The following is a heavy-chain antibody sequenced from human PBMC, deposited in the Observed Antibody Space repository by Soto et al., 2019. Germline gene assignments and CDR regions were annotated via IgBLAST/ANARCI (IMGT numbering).Heavy chain of an antibody. CDR3: ARAIAVAGVDYYYGMDV. CDR1: GGTFSSYT. CDR2: IIPILGIA. Sequence: GASVKVSCKASGGTFSSYTISWVRQAPGQGLEWMGRIIPILGIANYAQKFQGRVTITADKSTSTAYMELSSLRSEDTAVYYCARAIAVAGVDYYYGMDVWGQGTTVTVSS. J-gene: IGHJ6*02. D-gene: IGHD6-19*01. V-gene: IGHV1-69*02.